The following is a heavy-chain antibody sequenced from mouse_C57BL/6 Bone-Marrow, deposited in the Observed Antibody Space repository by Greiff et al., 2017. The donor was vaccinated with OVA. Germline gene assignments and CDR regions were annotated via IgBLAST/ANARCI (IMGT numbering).Heavy chain of an antibody. Sequence: EVQVVESGGGLVKPGGSLKLSCAASGFTFSSYAMSWVRQTPEKRLEWVATISDGGSYTYYPDNVKGRFTISRDNAKNNLYLQMSHLKSEDTAMYYCARDPYYKNYYAMDYWGQGTSVTVSS. V-gene: IGHV5-4*01. CDR3: ARDPYYKNYYAMDY. CDR2: ISDGGSYT. J-gene: IGHJ4*01. CDR1: GFTFSSYA. D-gene: IGHD2-12*01.